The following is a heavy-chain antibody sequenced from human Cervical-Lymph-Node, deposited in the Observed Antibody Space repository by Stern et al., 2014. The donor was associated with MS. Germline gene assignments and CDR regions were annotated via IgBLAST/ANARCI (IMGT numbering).Heavy chain of an antibody. CDR3: AREVAGHRLGMMDV. V-gene: IGHV1-46*01. Sequence: QVQLVQSGAEVKTPGASVKLSCKASGYTFTRYYMHWVRQAPGLGLEWMGIINPSGGSTNYAQKFQGRVTMTRDTSTSTVYMELNSLRSEDTAVYYCAREVAGHRLGMMDVWGQGTSVTVSS. CDR2: INPSGGST. J-gene: IGHJ6*02. CDR1: GYTFTRYY. D-gene: IGHD6-19*01.